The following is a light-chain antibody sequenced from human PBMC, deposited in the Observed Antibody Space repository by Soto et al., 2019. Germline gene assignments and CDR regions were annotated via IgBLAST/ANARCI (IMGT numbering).Light chain of an antibody. CDR3: QSYDSSLSGSEV. CDR2: GNG. Sequence: QAARTEPPSGAGGPGQRVTISCAGSSSNIGAGHGGHWYQELRGTAPKLLSEGNGNRPSGVPDRFSGSKSGTSASLAIAGLQADDEADYYCQSYDSSLSGSEVFGTGPKVTVL. V-gene: IGLV1-40*01. J-gene: IGLJ1*01. CDR1: SSNIGAGHG.